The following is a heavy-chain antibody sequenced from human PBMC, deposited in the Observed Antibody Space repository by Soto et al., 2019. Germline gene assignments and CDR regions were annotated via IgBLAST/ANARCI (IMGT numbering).Heavy chain of an antibody. CDR3: ATDYPRDSSGSYRIWFDP. CDR1: VYTLTELS. CDR2: FDPEDGET. D-gene: IGHD3-10*01. J-gene: IGHJ5*02. V-gene: IGHV1-24*01. Sequence: GASVQVSCKVSVYTLTELSMHWVRQAPGKGREWMGGFDPEDGETIYAQKFQGRVTMTEDTSTDTAYMELSSLRSEDTAVYYCATDYPRDSSGSYRIWFDPWGQGTLVTVSS.